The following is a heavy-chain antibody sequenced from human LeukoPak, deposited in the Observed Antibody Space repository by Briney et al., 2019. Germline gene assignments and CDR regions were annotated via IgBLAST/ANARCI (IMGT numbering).Heavy chain of an antibody. D-gene: IGHD1-26*01. CDR3: ATQSYGGIVGASGRRDY. CDR1: GFTFSSYG. CDR2: ISYDGSNK. J-gene: IGHJ4*02. Sequence: TGGSLRLSCAASGFTFSSYGMHWVRQAPGKGLEWVAVISYDGSNKYYADSVKGRFTISRDNSKNTLYLQMNSLRAEDTAVYYCATQSYGGIVGASGRRDYWGQGTLVTVSS. V-gene: IGHV3-30*03.